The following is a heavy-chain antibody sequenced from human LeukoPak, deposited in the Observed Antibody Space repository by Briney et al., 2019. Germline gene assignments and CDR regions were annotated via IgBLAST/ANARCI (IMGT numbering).Heavy chain of an antibody. Sequence: SETLSLTCTVSGASISSNSFYWSWIRQPPGKGLEWIGEINHSGSTKYNPSLKSRVTISVDTSKNQFSLKLSSVTAADTAVYYCARGQENWNWFDPWGQGTLVTVSS. CDR1: GASISSNSFY. CDR3: ARGQENWNWFDP. V-gene: IGHV4-39*07. J-gene: IGHJ5*02. D-gene: IGHD1-1*01. CDR2: INHSGST.